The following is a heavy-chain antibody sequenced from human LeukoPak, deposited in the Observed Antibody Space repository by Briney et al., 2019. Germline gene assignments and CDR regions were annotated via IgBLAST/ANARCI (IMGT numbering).Heavy chain of an antibody. Sequence: GGSLRLSCAASGFTFDDYAMHWLRQAPGKGLEWVSGISWNSGSIGYADSVKGRFTISRDNAKNSLYLQMNSLRAEDTALYYCAKYSSGWYGPIPFDYWGQGTLVTVSS. CDR3: AKYSSGWYGPIPFDY. CDR2: ISWNSGSI. CDR1: GFTFDDYA. V-gene: IGHV3-9*01. J-gene: IGHJ4*02. D-gene: IGHD6-19*01.